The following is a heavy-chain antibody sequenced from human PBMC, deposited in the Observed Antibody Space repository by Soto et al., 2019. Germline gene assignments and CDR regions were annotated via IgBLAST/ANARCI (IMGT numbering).Heavy chain of an antibody. CDR1: GFTFSSYA. Sequence: QVQLVESGGGVVQPGRSLRLSCAASGFTFSSYAMHWVRQAPGKGLEWVAVISYDGSNKYYADSVKGRFTISRDNSKNTRYLKMNSLRAEATAVYYCARGPYSSSWYSARYYYYGMDVWGQGTTVTVSS. J-gene: IGHJ6*02. CDR2: ISYDGSNK. CDR3: ARGPYSSSWYSARYYYYGMDV. D-gene: IGHD6-13*01. V-gene: IGHV3-30-3*01.